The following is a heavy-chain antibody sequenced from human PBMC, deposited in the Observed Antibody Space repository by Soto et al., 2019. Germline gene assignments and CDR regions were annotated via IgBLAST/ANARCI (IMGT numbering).Heavy chain of an antibody. CDR3: SSGVISVTGADGDY. J-gene: IGHJ4*02. Sequence: EVQLLESGGGLVQPGGSLRLSCVVSGFTFSSHVMTWVRQAPGRGLEWVSAISGSGANIYYADSVKGQFTVSRDNSKNMLYMQMNSLRAEDTAVYYCSSGVISVTGADGDYWGQGTLVTVSS. CDR1: GFTFSSHV. D-gene: IGHD6-19*01. CDR2: ISGSGANI. V-gene: IGHV3-23*01.